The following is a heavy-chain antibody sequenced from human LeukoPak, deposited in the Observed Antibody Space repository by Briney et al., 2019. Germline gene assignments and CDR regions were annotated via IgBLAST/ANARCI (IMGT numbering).Heavy chain of an antibody. CDR2: MNPNSGNT. Sequence: ASVKVSCKASGYTFTSYGISWVRQAPGQGLEWMGRMNPNSGNTGYAQKFQGRVTMTRNTSISTAYMELSSLRSEDTAVYYCARGLGGYYSDDFDYWGQGTLVTVSS. V-gene: IGHV1-8*02. D-gene: IGHD2-21*02. J-gene: IGHJ4*02. CDR3: ARGLGGYYSDDFDY. CDR1: GYTFTSYG.